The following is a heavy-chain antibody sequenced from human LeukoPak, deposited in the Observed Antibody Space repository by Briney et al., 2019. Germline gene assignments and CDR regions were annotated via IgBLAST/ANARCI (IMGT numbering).Heavy chain of an antibody. J-gene: IGHJ4*02. CDR3: ARRAGGYSHPYDY. Sequence: CXVSGFTVSGNYMSWVRQAPGKGLEWVSLIYSGGTTYYADSVKGRFTISRDNSKNTLYLQMNSLRAEDTAVYYCARRAGGYSHPYDYWGQGILVTVSS. V-gene: IGHV3-53*01. CDR2: IYSGGTT. D-gene: IGHD4-23*01. CDR1: GFTVSGNY.